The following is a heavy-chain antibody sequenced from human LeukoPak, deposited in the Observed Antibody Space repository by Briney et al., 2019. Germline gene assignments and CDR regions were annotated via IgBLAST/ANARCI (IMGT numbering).Heavy chain of an antibody. CDR2: IYPSGST. J-gene: IGHJ6*03. V-gene: IGHV4-4*09. CDR3: ARRDHYHYYMDV. CDR1: GGSISTYY. Sequence: PSETLSLTCTVSGGSISTYYWTWIRQPPGKRLEWIGYIYPSGSTYQNPSLKSRVTISVDTSKNQFSLRLSSVTAADTAVYYCARRDHYHYYMDVWGKGTTVTVSS.